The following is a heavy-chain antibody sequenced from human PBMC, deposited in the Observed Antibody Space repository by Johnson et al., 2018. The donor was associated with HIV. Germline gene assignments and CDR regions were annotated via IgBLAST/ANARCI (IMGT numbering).Heavy chain of an antibody. CDR3: VRGAFLKVYVSDDAFDI. V-gene: IGHV3-30*03. D-gene: IGHD2-8*01. CDR1: GFTFSNYA. Sequence: QMLLVESGGGLVKPGGSLRLSCAASGFTFSNYAMNWVRQAPCQGLEWMAIISYDVSNKNYAYSVTGRFTISRYNSKNTLYLPLTNLRAEDTAVYYCVRGAFLKVYVSDDAFDIWGQGTMVTVSS. CDR2: ISYDVSNK. J-gene: IGHJ3*02.